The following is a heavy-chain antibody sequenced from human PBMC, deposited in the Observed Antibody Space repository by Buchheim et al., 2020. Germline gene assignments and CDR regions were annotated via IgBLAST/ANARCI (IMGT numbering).Heavy chain of an antibody. CDR2: INPSGGST. J-gene: IGHJ6*02. CDR1: GYTFTSYY. D-gene: IGHD4-17*01. CDR3: ARDSPLYFTVTTYYYYGMDV. V-gene: IGHV1-46*01. Sequence: QVQLVQSGDEVKKPGASVKASCKASGYTFTSYYMHWVRQAPGQGLEWMGIINPSGGSTSYAQKFQGRVTMTRDTSTSTVYMELSSLRSEDTAVYYCARDSPLYFTVTTYYYYGMDVWGQGTT.